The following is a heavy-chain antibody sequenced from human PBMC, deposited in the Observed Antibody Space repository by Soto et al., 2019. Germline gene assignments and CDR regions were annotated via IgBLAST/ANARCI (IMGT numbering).Heavy chain of an antibody. V-gene: IGHV3-30-3*01. D-gene: IGHD5-12*01. CDR1: GFTFSSYA. Sequence: GGSLRLSCAASGFTFSSYAMHWVRQAPGEGLEWVAVISFHGTNKNYADSVKGRFTISRDNSNNTVFLEMNSLRPEDTAMYYCARDGRAYSGQDSLDFWGQGTPVTVSS. CDR3: ARDGRAYSGQDSLDF. J-gene: IGHJ4*02. CDR2: ISFHGTNK.